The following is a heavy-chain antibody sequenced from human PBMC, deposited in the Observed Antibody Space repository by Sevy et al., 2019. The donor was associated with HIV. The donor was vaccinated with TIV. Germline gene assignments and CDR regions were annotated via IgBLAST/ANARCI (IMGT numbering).Heavy chain of an antibody. CDR1: GFTFSNVW. J-gene: IGHJ4*02. V-gene: IGHV3-15*01. D-gene: IGHD2-21*01. CDR3: TTGGSILQH. Sequence: GGSLRLSCSASGFTFSNVWMSWVRQAPGKGLEWVGHVKSKTEGGTEDYAAPVKGRFTISRDDSKDMLYLQMSSLKTEDTAVYYCTTGGSILQHWGQGTLVTVSS. CDR2: VKSKTEGGTE.